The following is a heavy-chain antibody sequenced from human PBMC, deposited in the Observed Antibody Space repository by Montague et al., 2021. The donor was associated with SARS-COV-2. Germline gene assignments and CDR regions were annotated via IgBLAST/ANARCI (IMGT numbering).Heavy chain of an antibody. Sequence: SETLSLTCTVSGDSIGGFYWSWIRQPPGKGLEWIGYIYYSGSTNYNPSLKSRLTMSVDTSKKQFSLKLSSVTAADTAVYYCARGVVAATYSFDYWGQGTLVTVSS. CDR2: IYYSGST. CDR3: ARGVVAATYSFDY. J-gene: IGHJ4*02. V-gene: IGHV4-59*13. CDR1: GDSIGGFY. D-gene: IGHD2-15*01.